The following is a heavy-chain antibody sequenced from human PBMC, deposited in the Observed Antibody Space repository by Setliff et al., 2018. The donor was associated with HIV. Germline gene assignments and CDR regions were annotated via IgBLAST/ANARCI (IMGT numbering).Heavy chain of an antibody. Sequence: ASVKVSCKTSGYTFSRYAMHWVRQAPGQRLEWMGWINAGNGDTKYSQRFQDRVTITRDTSASKAYMELSSLRSEDTAVYYCASIDCGGDCYSYNYYAMDVWGQGTTVTVSS. CDR1: GYTFSRYA. J-gene: IGHJ6*02. CDR3: ASIDCGGDCYSYNYYAMDV. V-gene: IGHV1-3*01. CDR2: INAGNGDT. D-gene: IGHD2-21*02.